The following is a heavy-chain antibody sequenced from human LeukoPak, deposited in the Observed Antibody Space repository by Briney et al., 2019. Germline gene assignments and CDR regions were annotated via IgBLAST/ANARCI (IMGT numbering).Heavy chain of an antibody. CDR3: ARDLYSSSWYDWFDP. Sequence: SETLSLTCTVSGGSISSYYWSWIRQPAGKGLEWIGRIYTSGSTNCNPSLKSRVTMSVDTSKNQFSLKLSSVTAADTAVYYCARDLYSSSWYDWFDPWGQGTLVTVSS. V-gene: IGHV4-4*07. CDR2: IYTSGST. CDR1: GGSISSYY. D-gene: IGHD6-13*01. J-gene: IGHJ5*02.